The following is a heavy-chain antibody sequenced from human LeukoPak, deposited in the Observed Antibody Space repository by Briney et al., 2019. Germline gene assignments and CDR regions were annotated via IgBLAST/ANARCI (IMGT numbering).Heavy chain of an antibody. CDR3: ASGRSPRSIAARNYYFDY. Sequence: PGGSLRLSCAASGFTFSSYEMNWVRQAPGKGLEWVSYISSSGSTIYYADSVKGRFTISRDNAKNSLYLQMNSLRAEDTAVYYCASGRSPRSIAARNYYFDYWGQGTLVTVSS. CDR2: ISSSGSTI. V-gene: IGHV3-48*03. J-gene: IGHJ4*02. CDR1: GFTFSSYE. D-gene: IGHD6-6*01.